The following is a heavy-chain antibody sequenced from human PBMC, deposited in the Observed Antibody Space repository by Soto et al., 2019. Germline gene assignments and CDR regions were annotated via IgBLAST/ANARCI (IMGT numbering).Heavy chain of an antibody. D-gene: IGHD2-8*02. CDR3: ARDKITGLFDY. Sequence: QVQLQQWGAGLLKLSETLSLTCAVYGGSFSVYYWTWIRQPPGTGLEWIGESNHSGSTNYNPYLKSRVTKSVDTSKYQCALKLPYVTAADTAVYYCARDKITGLFDYWGQGTLVPVSS. CDR1: GGSFSVYY. V-gene: IGHV4-34*01. J-gene: IGHJ4*02. CDR2: SNHSGST.